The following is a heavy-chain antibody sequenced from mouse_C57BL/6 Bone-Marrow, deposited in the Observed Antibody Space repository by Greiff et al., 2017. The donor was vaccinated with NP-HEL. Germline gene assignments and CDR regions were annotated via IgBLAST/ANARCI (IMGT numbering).Heavy chain of an antibody. V-gene: IGHV1-50*01. J-gene: IGHJ3*01. CDR2: IDPSDSYT. Sequence: QVQLQQPGAELVKPGASVKLSCKASGYTFTSYWMQWVKQRPGQGLEWIGEIDPSDSYTNYNQKFKGKATLTVDTSPITAYMQLSSLTSEDSAVYYCARDCPYYYGSSYGFAYWGQGTLVTVSA. CDR1: GYTFTSYW. D-gene: IGHD1-1*01. CDR3: ARDCPYYYGSSYGFAY.